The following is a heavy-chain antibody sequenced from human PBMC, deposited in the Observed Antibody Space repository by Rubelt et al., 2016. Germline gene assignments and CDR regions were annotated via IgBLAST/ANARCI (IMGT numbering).Heavy chain of an antibody. CDR3: AREIAAAGSYYFDF. D-gene: IGHD6-13*01. J-gene: IGHJ4*02. CDR2: MNPNSGNT. CDR1: GYTFTSYD. Sequence: QVQLVQSGAEVKKPGSSVKVSCKASGYTFTSYDINWVRQATGQGLEWMGWMNPNSGNTGYAQKFQGRVTMTRNTSISTAYMELSSLRSEDTAVYYCAREIAAAGSYYFDFWGQGTLVTVSP. V-gene: IGHV1-8*01.